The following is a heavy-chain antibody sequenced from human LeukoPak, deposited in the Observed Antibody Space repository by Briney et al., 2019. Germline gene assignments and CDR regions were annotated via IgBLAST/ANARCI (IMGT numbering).Heavy chain of an antibody. V-gene: IGHV3-30*03. J-gene: IGHJ4*02. CDR1: GFTFSSYG. D-gene: IGHD6-6*01. CDR3: ALSHASSPYYFDY. CDR2: ISYDGSNK. Sequence: GGSLRLSCAASGFTFSSYGMHWVRQAPGKGLEWVAVISYDGSNKYYADSVKGRFTISRDNSKNTLYLQMNSLRAEGTAVYYCALSHASSPYYFDYWGQGTLVTVSS.